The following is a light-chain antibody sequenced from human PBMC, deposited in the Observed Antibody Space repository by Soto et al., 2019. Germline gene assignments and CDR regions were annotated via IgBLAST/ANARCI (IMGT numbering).Light chain of an antibody. Sequence: QSALTQPASVSGSPGQSITISCTGTSSDVGGYKYVSWYQQHPDEAPKLIIYDVTNRPSGISNRFSGSKSGNTASLTISGLQAEDEADYYCSSYTSSSSYVFGTGTKVTVL. J-gene: IGLJ1*01. CDR3: SSYTSSSSYV. V-gene: IGLV2-14*01. CDR1: SSDVGGYKY. CDR2: DVT.